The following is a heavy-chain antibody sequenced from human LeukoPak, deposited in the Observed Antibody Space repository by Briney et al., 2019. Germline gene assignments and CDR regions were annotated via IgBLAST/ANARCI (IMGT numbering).Heavy chain of an antibody. CDR2: IYYSGST. J-gene: IGHJ3*02. Sequence: SETLSLTCTVSGGSISSYYWSWIRQPPGKGLEWIGYIYYSGSTNYNPSLKSQVTISVDTSKNQFSLKLSSVTAADTAVYYCARATFGEFDDAFDIWGQGTMVTVSS. CDR3: ARATFGEFDDAFDI. CDR1: GGSISSYY. D-gene: IGHD3-10*01. V-gene: IGHV4-59*01.